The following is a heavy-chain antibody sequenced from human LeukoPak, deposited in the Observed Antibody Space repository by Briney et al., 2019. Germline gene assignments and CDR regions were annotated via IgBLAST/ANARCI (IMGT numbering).Heavy chain of an antibody. D-gene: IGHD2-2*01. CDR2: IIPILGIA. Sequence: SVKVSCKASGGTFSSYAISWVRQAPGQGLEWMGRIIPILGIANYAQKFQGRVTITADESTSAAYMELSSLRSEDTAVYYCARGRYQLLYLYYWGQGTLVTVSS. V-gene: IGHV1-69*04. CDR1: GGTFSSYA. CDR3: ARGRYQLLYLYY. J-gene: IGHJ4*02.